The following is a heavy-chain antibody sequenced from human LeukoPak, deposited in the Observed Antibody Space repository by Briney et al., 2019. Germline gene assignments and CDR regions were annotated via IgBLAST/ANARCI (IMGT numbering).Heavy chain of an antibody. V-gene: IGHV4-38-2*02. CDR2: IYHSGST. J-gene: IGHJ4*02. CDR1: GYSISSGYY. Sequence: SETLSLTCTVSGYSISSGYYWGWIRQPPGKGLEWIGSIYHSGSTYYNPSLKSRVTISVDTSKNQFSLKLSSVTAADTAVYYCARVYGDYGDGSYYFDYWGQGTLVTVSS. D-gene: IGHD4-17*01. CDR3: ARVYGDYGDGSYYFDY.